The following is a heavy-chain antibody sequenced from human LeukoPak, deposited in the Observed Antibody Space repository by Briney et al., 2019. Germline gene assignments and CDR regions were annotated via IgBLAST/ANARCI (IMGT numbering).Heavy chain of an antibody. CDR1: GDSVSSGGYY. V-gene: IGHV4-31*03. J-gene: IGHJ5*02. D-gene: IGHD3-22*01. Sequence: SETLSLTCTVSGDSVSSGGYYWSWIRQHPVRGLEWIGYIYSSGSTFYNPSLKSRLALSKDTSKNQFSLNLSSVTAADTAVYYCARGYDSNSYSPGFDPWGQGTLVTASS. CDR3: ARGYDSNSYSPGFDP. CDR2: IYSSGST.